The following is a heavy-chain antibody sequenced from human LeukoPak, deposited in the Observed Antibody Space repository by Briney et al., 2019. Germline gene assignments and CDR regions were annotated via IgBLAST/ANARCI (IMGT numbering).Heavy chain of an antibody. CDR1: SDSITSSSYL. Sequence: SETLSLTCTVSSDSITSSSYLWVWVRQPPGKGLEWIGDIYSNGHISYNPSLKSRAAISVDTSKNQFSLNLNSVTAADTALYYCARRHYGSGNIDSWGQGTLVTVSS. J-gene: IGHJ4*02. CDR2: IYSNGHI. V-gene: IGHV4-39*01. CDR3: ARRHYGSGNIDS. D-gene: IGHD3-10*01.